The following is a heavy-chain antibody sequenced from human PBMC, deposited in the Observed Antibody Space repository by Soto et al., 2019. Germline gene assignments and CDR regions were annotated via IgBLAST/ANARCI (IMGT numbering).Heavy chain of an antibody. J-gene: IGHJ6*03. D-gene: IGHD2-15*01. Sequence: ASVKVSCKASGYTFTSYGISWVRQAPGQGLEWMGWISAYNGNTNYAQKLQGRVTMTTDTSTSTAYMELRSLRSDDTAVYYCARDLRGYCSGGSCYLNYYYYYMDVWGKGTTVTV. CDR3: ARDLRGYCSGGSCYLNYYYYYMDV. CDR2: ISAYNGNT. CDR1: GYTFTSYG. V-gene: IGHV1-18*01.